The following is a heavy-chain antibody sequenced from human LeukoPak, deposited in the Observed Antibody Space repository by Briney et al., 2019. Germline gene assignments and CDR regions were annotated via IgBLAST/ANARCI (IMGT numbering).Heavy chain of an antibody. CDR1: GFTFSSYA. V-gene: IGHV3-23*01. Sequence: GGSLRLPCAASGFTFSSYAMSWVRQAPGKGREGVSAISGSGGSTYYAASVKGRFTISRDNSKNTLYLQMNSLRAEETAVYYCAKDLAHKQWLAVDPWGRGTLVTVSS. CDR2: ISGSGGST. J-gene: IGHJ5*02. D-gene: IGHD6-19*01. CDR3: AKDLAHKQWLAVDP.